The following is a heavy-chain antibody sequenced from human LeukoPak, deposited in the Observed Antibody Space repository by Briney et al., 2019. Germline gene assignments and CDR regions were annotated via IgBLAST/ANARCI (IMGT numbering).Heavy chain of an antibody. CDR2: IKQDGSEK. Sequence: GGSLRLSCAASGFTFSSYWMSWVRQAPGKGLEWVANIKQDGSEKYYVDSVKGRFTISRDNAKNSLYLQMNSLRAGDTAVYYCARETSITMIVVVITTAGYFDYWGQGTLVTVSS. CDR3: ARETSITMIVVVITTAGYFDY. CDR1: GFTFSSYW. V-gene: IGHV3-7*01. J-gene: IGHJ4*02. D-gene: IGHD3-22*01.